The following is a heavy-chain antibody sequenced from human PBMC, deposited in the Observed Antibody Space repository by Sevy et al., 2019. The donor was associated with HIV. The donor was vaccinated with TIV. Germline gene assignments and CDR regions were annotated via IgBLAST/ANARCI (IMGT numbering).Heavy chain of an antibody. CDR2: VTYSGSS. Sequence: SETLSLTCAVNRGSFNGYYCTWIRQPPGKGLEWVGQVTYSGSSTSNSSLKSRVTISMDKSGRQFSLKMTSVTAADTAVYFCSSGEVGIGGPTPIHVRGIDMWGQGTVVTVSS. CDR3: SSGEVGIGGPTPIHVRGIDM. V-gene: IGHV4-34*01. J-gene: IGHJ3*02. D-gene: IGHD2-21*02. CDR1: RGSFNGYY.